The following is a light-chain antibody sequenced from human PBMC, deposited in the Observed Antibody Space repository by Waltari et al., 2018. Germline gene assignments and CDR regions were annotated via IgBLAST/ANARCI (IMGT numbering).Light chain of an antibody. CDR2: DVS. V-gene: IGLV2-14*03. CDR3: RSYTSRSTVDYV. Sequence: QSALTQPASVSGSPGQSITISCTGTSSDVGGYDYVSWYQQHPGKAPKLLIYDVSYRPSGVSNRFSCSKFANTAALTIFGLQGGDEADYYCRSYTSRSTVDYVFGTGTTVAVL. CDR1: SSDVGGYDY. J-gene: IGLJ1*01.